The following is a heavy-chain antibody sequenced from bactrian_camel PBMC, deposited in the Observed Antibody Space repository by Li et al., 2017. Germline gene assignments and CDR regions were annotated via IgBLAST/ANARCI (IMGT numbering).Heavy chain of an antibody. J-gene: IGHJ4*01. CDR3: AADPVGLYRGRVRWDRPSEYPN. CDR1: GFVYTTYC. V-gene: IGHV3S1*01. CDR2: INSDSGST. Sequence: HVQLVESGGGSVQAGGSLRLSCARSGFVYTTYCISWFRQHPGKEREGVSVINSDSGSTSYVDSVKGRFTTSLDNAKHTLYLEMRSLKSEDTAVYFCAADPVGLYRGRVRWDRPSEYPNWGQGTQVTVS. D-gene: IGHD7*01.